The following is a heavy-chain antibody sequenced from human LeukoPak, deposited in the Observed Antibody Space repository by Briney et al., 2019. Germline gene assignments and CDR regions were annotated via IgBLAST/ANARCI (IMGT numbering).Heavy chain of an antibody. V-gene: IGHV1-24*01. J-gene: IGHJ4*02. Sequence: ASVKVSCKVSGYTLTELSMHWVRQAPGKGLEWMGRFDHEDGETIYAQKFQGRVTMTEDTSTDTAYMELSSLRSEDTAVYYCATACTNGVCYASYYFDYWGQGTLVTVSS. CDR3: ATACTNGVCYASYYFDY. CDR2: FDHEDGET. D-gene: IGHD2-8*01. CDR1: GYTLTELS.